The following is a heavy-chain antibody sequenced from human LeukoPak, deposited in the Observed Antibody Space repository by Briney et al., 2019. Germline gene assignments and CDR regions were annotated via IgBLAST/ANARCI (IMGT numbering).Heavy chain of an antibody. Sequence: GASVKVSCKASGGTFSSYAISWVRQAPGQGLEWMGRIIPILGIANYAQKFQGRVTITADKSTSTAYMELSSLRSEDTAVYYCARGTAGYSSGWYKLAGAFDIWGQGTMVTVSS. D-gene: IGHD6-19*01. CDR2: IIPILGIA. CDR3: ARGTAGYSSGWYKLAGAFDI. V-gene: IGHV1-69*04. J-gene: IGHJ3*02. CDR1: GGTFSSYA.